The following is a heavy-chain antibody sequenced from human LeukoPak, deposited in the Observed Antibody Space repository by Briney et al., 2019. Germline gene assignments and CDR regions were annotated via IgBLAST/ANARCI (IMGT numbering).Heavy chain of an antibody. CDR3: AKSQIFDSSLGDY. V-gene: IGHV3-23*01. Sequence: GGSLRLSCAASGFAFSSYGMTWVRQAPGKGLEWVSTISGSGGSTYYADSVKGRFTISRDNSKNTLYLQMSSLTAEDTAKYYCAKSQIFDSSLGDYWGQGTLVTVSS. J-gene: IGHJ4*02. CDR1: GFAFSSYG. CDR2: ISGSGGST. D-gene: IGHD3-22*01.